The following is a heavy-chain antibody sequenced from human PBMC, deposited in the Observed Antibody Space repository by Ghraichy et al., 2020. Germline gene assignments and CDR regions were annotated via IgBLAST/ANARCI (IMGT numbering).Heavy chain of an antibody. CDR2: VSYGGNDK. J-gene: IGHJ4*02. CDR1: GFIFSNYA. V-gene: IGHV3-30*14. Sequence: GGSLRLSCVASGFIFSNYAMYWVRQAPGKGRERVASVSYGGNDKEYADSVRGRFTISRDNSKNTLFLQMNSLLPQDTAVYSCARGFTRSALFDSWGQGTLVTVSS. CDR3: ARGFTRSALFDS. D-gene: IGHD3-16*02.